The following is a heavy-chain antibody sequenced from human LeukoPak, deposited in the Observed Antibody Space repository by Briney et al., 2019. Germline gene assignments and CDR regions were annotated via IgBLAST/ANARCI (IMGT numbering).Heavy chain of an antibody. D-gene: IGHD5-18*01. V-gene: IGHV3-66*01. CDR1: GFTVSSKY. Sequence: GGSLRLSCAASGFTVSSKYMSWVRQAPGKGLEWVSVIYSGGSTYYADSVKGRFTISRDNSKNTLYLQMNSLRAEDTAVYYCARGPHSALDTDDAFDIWGQGTMVTVSS. CDR2: IYSGGST. J-gene: IGHJ3*02. CDR3: ARGPHSALDTDDAFDI.